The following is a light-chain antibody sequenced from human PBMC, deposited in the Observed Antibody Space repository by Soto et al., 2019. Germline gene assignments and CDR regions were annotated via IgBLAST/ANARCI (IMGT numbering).Light chain of an antibody. V-gene: IGLV2-14*01. Sequence: QSALTQPASVSGSPGQSITISCSGTSNDVGGYDYVSWYQQHPGKAPKLVIYEASNRPSWVSNRFSGSKSGNTASLTISGLQPEDEADYYCNSYTSSYTLVFGGGTKLTVL. J-gene: IGLJ2*01. CDR2: EAS. CDR1: SNDVGGYDY. CDR3: NSYTSSYTLV.